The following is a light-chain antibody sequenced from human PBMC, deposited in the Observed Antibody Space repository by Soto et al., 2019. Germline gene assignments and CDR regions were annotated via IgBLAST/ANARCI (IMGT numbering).Light chain of an antibody. J-gene: IGKJ4*01. CDR3: QQYTNWPPLT. CDR1: QSISSS. Sequence: EIVMTQSPATLSVSPGERATLSCRASQSISSSLAWYQQKPGQPPRLLIYETSTRATGIPARFSGGGSGTEFTLTISSLQSEDSAVYYCQQYTNWPPLTFGGGTKVEIK. CDR2: ETS. V-gene: IGKV3-15*01.